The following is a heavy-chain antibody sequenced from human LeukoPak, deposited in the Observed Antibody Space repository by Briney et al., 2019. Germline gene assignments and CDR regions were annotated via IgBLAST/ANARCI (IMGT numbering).Heavy chain of an antibody. Sequence: GGSLRLSCAASGFTFSSYAMSWVRQAPGKGLECISGFSGSGGSTYYADSVKGRFTISRDNSKNTLYLQMNSLRAEDTAVYYCTRDLSRGTDFDYWGQGTLVTVSS. J-gene: IGHJ4*02. D-gene: IGHD3-10*01. CDR2: FSGSGGST. CDR1: GFTFSSYA. CDR3: TRDLSRGTDFDY. V-gene: IGHV3-23*01.